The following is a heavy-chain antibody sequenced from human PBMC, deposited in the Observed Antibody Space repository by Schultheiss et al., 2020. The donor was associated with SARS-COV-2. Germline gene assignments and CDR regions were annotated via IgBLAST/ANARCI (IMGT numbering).Heavy chain of an antibody. V-gene: IGHV3-74*01. CDR2: INTEGSST. D-gene: IGHD3-10*01. CDR3: AKDQEGSYFDY. J-gene: IGHJ4*02. CDR1: GFTFSSHW. Sequence: GGSLRLSCAASGFTFSSHWMHWVRHAPGKGLVWVSRINTEGSSTSYADSVKGRFTISRDNAKNSLYLQMNSLRAEDTAVYYCAKDQEGSYFDYWGQGTLVTVSS.